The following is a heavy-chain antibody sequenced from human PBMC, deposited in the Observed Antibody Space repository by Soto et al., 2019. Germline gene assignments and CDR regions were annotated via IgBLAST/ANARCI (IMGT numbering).Heavy chain of an antibody. Sequence: VGSLRLSCAASGFTFSSYWMSWVRQAPGKGLEWVANIKQDGSEKYYVDSVKGRFTISRDNAKNSLYLQMNSLRAEDTAVYYCARDHVVAATWGRYYYYGMDIWGQGTTVTVSS. J-gene: IGHJ6*02. CDR3: ARDHVVAATWGRYYYYGMDI. V-gene: IGHV3-7*01. CDR1: GFTFSSYW. CDR2: IKQDGSEK. D-gene: IGHD2-15*01.